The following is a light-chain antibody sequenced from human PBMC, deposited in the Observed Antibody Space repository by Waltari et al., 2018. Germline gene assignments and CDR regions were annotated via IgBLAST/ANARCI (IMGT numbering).Light chain of an antibody. CDR2: YDN. J-gene: IGLJ1*01. Sequence: SYVLTQPPSVSVAPGETARITCGGNNIESKSVHWYRQRPGQAPVVVISYDNDRAAGSPERFSGSNSGNTATLTISRVEAVDEADYYCQVWDANTDPGVFGTGTEVTVL. CDR3: QVWDANTDPGV. V-gene: IGLV3-21*01. CDR1: NIESKS.